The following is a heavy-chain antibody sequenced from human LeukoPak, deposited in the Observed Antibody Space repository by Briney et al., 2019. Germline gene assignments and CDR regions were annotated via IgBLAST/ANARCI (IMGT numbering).Heavy chain of an antibody. CDR1: EFTFSSYS. V-gene: IGHV3-21*01. Sequence: GGSLRLSCAASEFTFSSYSMNWVRQAPGKGLEWVSSISSSSSYIYYADSVKGRFTISRDNAKNSLYLQMNSLRAEDTAVYYCARDLGYYYIDVWGKGTTVTVSS. CDR3: ARDLGYYYIDV. J-gene: IGHJ6*03. CDR2: ISSSSSYI.